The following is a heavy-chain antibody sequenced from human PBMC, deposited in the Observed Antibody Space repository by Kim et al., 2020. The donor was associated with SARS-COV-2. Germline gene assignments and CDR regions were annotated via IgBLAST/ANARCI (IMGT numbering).Heavy chain of an antibody. Sequence: SETLSLTCPVYRESFSGYFWSWIRQPPGKGLEWIGEINHSGSTNYNPSLKSRVTISLDTSKNQVSLKLNSVTAADTAIYYCARGRGTTMVRGLYAMDVWGQGTTVTVSS. CDR1: RESFSGYF. CDR3: ARGRGTTMVRGLYAMDV. J-gene: IGHJ6*02. CDR2: INHSGST. D-gene: IGHD3-10*01. V-gene: IGHV4-34*01.